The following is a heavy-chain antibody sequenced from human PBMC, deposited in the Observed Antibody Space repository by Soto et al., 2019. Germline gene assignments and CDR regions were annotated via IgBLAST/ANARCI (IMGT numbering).Heavy chain of an antibody. CDR1: GFTFSNAW. Sequence: GSLRLSCAASGFTFSNAWMSWVRQAPGKGLEWVGRIKSKTDGGTTDYAAPVKGRFTISRDDSKNTLYLQMSSLRAEDTAVYYCAKDRASSWEGPSWGQGTLVTVSS. D-gene: IGHD6-13*01. J-gene: IGHJ4*02. CDR3: AKDRASSWEGPS. CDR2: IKSKTDGGTT. V-gene: IGHV3-15*01.